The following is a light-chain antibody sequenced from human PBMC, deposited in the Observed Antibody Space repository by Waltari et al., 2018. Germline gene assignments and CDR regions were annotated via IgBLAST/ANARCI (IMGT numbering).Light chain of an antibody. J-gene: IGLJ2*01. CDR1: SSDVGGYNY. Sequence: QSALTQPASVSGSPGQSITIPCTGTSSDVGGYNYVSWYQHHPGQAPKIMIYDVNDRPSGVSNRFSGSKSGNTASLTISGLQAEDEADYYCSSYRRSDIVVFGGGTKLTVL. CDR3: SSYRRSDIVV. V-gene: IGLV2-14*03. CDR2: DVN.